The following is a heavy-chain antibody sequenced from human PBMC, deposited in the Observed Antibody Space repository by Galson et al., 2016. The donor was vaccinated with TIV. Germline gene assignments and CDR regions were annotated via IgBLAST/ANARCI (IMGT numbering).Heavy chain of an antibody. J-gene: IGHJ6*02. CDR2: ISSNSVSR. V-gene: IGHV3-9*01. D-gene: IGHD5-18*01. CDR1: GFTFHDDG. CDR3: SKARGYGYGSPRDYYYGMDV. Sequence: SLRLSCAASGFTFHDDGMHWVRQAPGKGLEWVSGISSNSVSRGYADSVKGRFTVSRDNAKNSLYLQMNSLRGEDTALYYCSKARGYGYGSPRDYYYGMDVWGQGTTVIVSS.